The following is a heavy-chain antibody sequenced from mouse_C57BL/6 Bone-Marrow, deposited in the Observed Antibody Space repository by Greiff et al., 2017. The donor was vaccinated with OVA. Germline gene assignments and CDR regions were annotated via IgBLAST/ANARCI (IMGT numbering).Heavy chain of an antibody. V-gene: IGHV1-22*01. D-gene: IGHD1-1*01. CDR2: INPNNGGT. Sequence: VQLKESGPELVKPGASVKMSCKASGYTFTDYNMHWVKQSHGKSLEWIGYINPNNGGTSYNQKFNGKATLTVNKSSSTAYMELRSLTSEDSAVYYCARITTVGDYFDYWGQGTTLTVSS. CDR3: ARITTVGDYFDY. CDR1: GYTFTDYN. J-gene: IGHJ2*01.